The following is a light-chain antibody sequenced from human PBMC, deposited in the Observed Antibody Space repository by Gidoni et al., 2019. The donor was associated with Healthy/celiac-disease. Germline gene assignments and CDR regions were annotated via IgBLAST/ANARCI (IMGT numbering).Light chain of an antibody. CDR2: GAS. CDR3: QQYGSSLYT. V-gene: IGKV3-20*01. J-gene: IGKJ2*01. CDR1: QSVSSSY. Sequence: EIVLTNSPGPLSLSPGERATLSCRASQSVSSSYLAWYQQKPGQAPRLLIYGASSRATGIPDRFSGSGSGTDFTLTISRLEPEDFAVYYCQQYGSSLYTFGQGTKLEIK.